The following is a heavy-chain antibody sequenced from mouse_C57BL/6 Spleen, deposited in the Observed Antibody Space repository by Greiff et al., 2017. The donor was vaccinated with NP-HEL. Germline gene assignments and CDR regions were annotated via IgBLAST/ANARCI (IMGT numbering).Heavy chain of an antibody. D-gene: IGHD2-4*01. Sequence: EVQVVESGGGLVKPGGSLKLSCAASGFTFSSYAMSWVRQTPEKRLEWVATISDGGSYTYYPDNVKGRFTISRDNAKNNLYLQMSHRKSEDTAMYYCARPYYDYAYYFDYWGQGTTLTVSS. CDR2: ISDGGSYT. CDR3: ARPYYDYAYYFDY. CDR1: GFTFSSYA. J-gene: IGHJ2*01. V-gene: IGHV5-4*01.